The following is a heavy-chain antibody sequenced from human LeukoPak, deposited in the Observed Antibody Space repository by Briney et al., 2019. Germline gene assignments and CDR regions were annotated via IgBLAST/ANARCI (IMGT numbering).Heavy chain of an antibody. J-gene: IGHJ4*02. D-gene: IGHD3-10*01. CDR1: GGSISSYY. CDR3: ARHRATGITMVRGVPSPLDY. V-gene: IGHV4-4*07. Sequence: SETLSLTCTVSGGSISSYYWTWIRQPAGKGLEWIGRIYSSGSTNYNPSLKSRVTISVDTSKNQFSLKLSSVTAADTAVYYCARHRATGITMVRGVPSPLDYWGQGTLVTVSS. CDR2: IYSSGST.